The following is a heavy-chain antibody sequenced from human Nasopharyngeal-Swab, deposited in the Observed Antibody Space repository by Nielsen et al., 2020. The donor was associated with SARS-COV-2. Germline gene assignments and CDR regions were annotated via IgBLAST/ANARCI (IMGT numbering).Heavy chain of an antibody. CDR3: ARVDTAMASYYYYYYGMDV. D-gene: IGHD5-18*01. J-gene: IGHJ6*02. V-gene: IGHV3-33*01. CDR2: IWYDGSNK. Sequence: GESLKISCAASGFTFSSYGMHWVRQAPGKGLEWVAVIWYDGSNKYYADSVKGRFTISRDNSKNTLYLQMNSLRAEDTAVYYCARVDTAMASYYYYYYGMDVWGQGTTVTVSS. CDR1: GFTFSSYG.